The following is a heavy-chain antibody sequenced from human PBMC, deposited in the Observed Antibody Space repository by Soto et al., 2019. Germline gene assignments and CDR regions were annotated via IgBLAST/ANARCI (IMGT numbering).Heavy chain of an antibody. Sequence: EVQLLESGGGLVQPGGSLRLSSAASGFTFISYAMSWVRQAPGKRLEWVSAISGSGNATYYADSVKGRFSIFRDNYKNTLELQMNRLKADDRAVVDRAIPTGLGVTGHDYWGQGTLVTVFS. CDR1: GFTFISYA. CDR2: ISGSGNAT. J-gene: IGHJ4*02. CDR3: AIPTGLGVTGHDY. D-gene: IGHD6-19*01. V-gene: IGHV3-23*01.